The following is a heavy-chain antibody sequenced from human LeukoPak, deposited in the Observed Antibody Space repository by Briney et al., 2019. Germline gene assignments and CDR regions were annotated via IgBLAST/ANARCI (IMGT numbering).Heavy chain of an antibody. CDR1: GGSISSSSYY. CDR2: IYYSGST. V-gene: IGHV4-39*07. Sequence: SETLSLTCTVSGGSISSSSYYWGWIRQPPGKGLEWIGSIYYSGSTYYNPSLKSRVTISVDKYKNQFSLKLSSVTAADTAVYYCARLGRTAIDGDYWGQGTLVTVSS. J-gene: IGHJ4*02. CDR3: ARLGRTAIDGDY. D-gene: IGHD5-18*01.